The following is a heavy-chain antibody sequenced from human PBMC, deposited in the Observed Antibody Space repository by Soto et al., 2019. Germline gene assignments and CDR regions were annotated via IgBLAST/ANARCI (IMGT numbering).Heavy chain of an antibody. D-gene: IGHD3-22*01. J-gene: IGHJ4*02. CDR1: GGSFSGYY. CDR2: INHSGST. V-gene: IGHV4-34*01. Sequence: SETLSLTCAVYGGSFSGYYWSWIRQPPGKGLEWIGEINHSGSTNYNPSLKSRVTISVDTSKNQFSLKLSSVTAAVTAVYYCARGPITMIVVVSYFDYWGQGTLVTVSS. CDR3: ARGPITMIVVVSYFDY.